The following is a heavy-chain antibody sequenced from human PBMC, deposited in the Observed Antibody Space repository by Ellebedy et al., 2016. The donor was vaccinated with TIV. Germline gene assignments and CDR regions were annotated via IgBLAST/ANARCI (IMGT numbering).Heavy chain of an antibody. Sequence: SETLSLTXTVSGGSLSSTIYYWAWIRQPPGKGLEWIGSIYYSGNTYYNPSLKSRVTISVDTSKNQFSLKLTSVTAADTAVYYCARHGVLYYDSSGEHDAFDIWGQGTRVTVSS. V-gene: IGHV4-39*01. CDR2: IYYSGNT. CDR1: GGSLSSTIYY. J-gene: IGHJ3*02. D-gene: IGHD3-22*01. CDR3: ARHGVLYYDSSGEHDAFDI.